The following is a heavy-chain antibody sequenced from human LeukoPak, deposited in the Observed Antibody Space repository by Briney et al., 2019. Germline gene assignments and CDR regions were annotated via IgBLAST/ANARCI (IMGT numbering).Heavy chain of an antibody. CDR2: INQDGTEK. CDR1: GFTFTTYW. D-gene: IGHD5-24*01. V-gene: IGHV3-7*01. CDR3: ARATSGSRDGYNWRFDY. Sequence: GESLRLSCAASGFTFTTYWMSWVRQAPGKGLEWVANINQDGTEKFYVDSVKGRFTISRDNAKNSLYLQLNSLRAEDTAVYYCARATSGSRDGYNWRFDYWGQGTLVTVSS. J-gene: IGHJ4*02.